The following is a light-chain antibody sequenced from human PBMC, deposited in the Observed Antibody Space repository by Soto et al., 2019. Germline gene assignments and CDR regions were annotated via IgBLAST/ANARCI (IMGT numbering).Light chain of an antibody. V-gene: IGLV2-14*03. CDR2: DVS. CDR3: SSYTSSSTVV. J-gene: IGLJ2*01. Sequence: QSVLTQPASVSGSPGQSITISCTGTSSDIGGYNYVSWYQQHPGKGPKLMIYDVSSRPSGVSHRFSGSKSGDTASLTISGVQAEDEADYYCSSYTSSSTVVFGGGTKVTVL. CDR1: SSDIGGYNY.